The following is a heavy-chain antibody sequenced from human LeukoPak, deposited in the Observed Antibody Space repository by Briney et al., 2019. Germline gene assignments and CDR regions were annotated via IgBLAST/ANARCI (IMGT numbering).Heavy chain of an antibody. V-gene: IGHV5-51*01. Sequence: PGESLKISCRGSGYSFPTFWIGWVRQMPGKGLEWMGIIYPDDSNTRYSPSFQGQVTFSADKSINTAYLQWSSLKASDTAMYYCARLGEDLAVGVAGYWFDPWGQGTLVTVSS. CDR2: IYPDDSNT. J-gene: IGHJ5*02. CDR3: ARLGEDLAVGVAGYWFDP. CDR1: GYSFPTFW. D-gene: IGHD2-15*01.